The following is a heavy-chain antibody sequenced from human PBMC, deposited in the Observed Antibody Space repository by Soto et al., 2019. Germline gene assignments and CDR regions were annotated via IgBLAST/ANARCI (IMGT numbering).Heavy chain of an antibody. J-gene: IGHJ4*02. CDR1: GDSVSSNSAA. D-gene: IGHD1-26*01. CDR2: TYYRSKWYN. Sequence: SQTISLTCAISGDSVSSNSAAWNWIRQSPSRGLEWLGRTYYRSKWYNDYAVSVKSRITINPDTSKNQFSLQLNSVTPEDTAVYDGARDVGPGVTDPKVGAAVFDYWGQGTLVTVSS. V-gene: IGHV6-1*01. CDR3: ARDVGPGVTDPKVGAAVFDY.